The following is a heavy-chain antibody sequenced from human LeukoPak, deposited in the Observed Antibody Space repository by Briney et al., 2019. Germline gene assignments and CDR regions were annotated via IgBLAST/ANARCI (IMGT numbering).Heavy chain of an antibody. CDR1: GFAFSSYA. V-gene: IGHV3-21*01. J-gene: IGHJ4*02. CDR3: ARDRSGSYPYYFDY. CDR2: ISSRSVYI. D-gene: IGHD3-16*01. Sequence: SGGSLRLSCAASGFAFSSYAMSWVRQAPGKGLEWVSSISSRSVYIYYADSVRGRFTISRDNAKDSLYLQMDSLRAEDTAVYYCARDRSGSYPYYFDYWGQGGLVTVSS.